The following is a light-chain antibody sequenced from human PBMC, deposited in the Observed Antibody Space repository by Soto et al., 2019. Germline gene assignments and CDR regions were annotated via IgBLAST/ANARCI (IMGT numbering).Light chain of an antibody. Sequence: EVVLTRSPGTLSLSPGERATLSCRACQSVGSSYLAWYQQKPGQAPRVLIYGTSSRATGIPDRFSGSGSGTDFTLTISRLEPEDFAVYYCQQDTTSSWTFGQGTKVDIK. J-gene: IGKJ1*01. CDR3: QQDTTSSWT. V-gene: IGKV3-20*01. CDR2: GTS. CDR1: QSVGSSY.